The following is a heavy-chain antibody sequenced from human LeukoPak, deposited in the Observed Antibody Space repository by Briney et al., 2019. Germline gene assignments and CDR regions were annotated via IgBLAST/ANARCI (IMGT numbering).Heavy chain of an antibody. Sequence: GGSLRLSCAASGFTFSSYGMHWVRQAPGKGLEWVTFIRYDGSNKYYADSVKGRFTISRDNSKNTLYLQMNSLRAEDTAVYYCAKGNRAGPYYYGMDVWGQGTTVTVSS. CDR1: GFTFSSYG. CDR2: IRYDGSNK. D-gene: IGHD1-14*01. V-gene: IGHV3-30*02. CDR3: AKGNRAGPYYYGMDV. J-gene: IGHJ6*02.